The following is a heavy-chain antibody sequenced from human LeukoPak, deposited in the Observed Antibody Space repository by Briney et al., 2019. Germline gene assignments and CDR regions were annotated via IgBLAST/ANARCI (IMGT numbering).Heavy chain of an antibody. D-gene: IGHD2-8*02. J-gene: IGHJ4*02. V-gene: IGHV1-46*01. Sequence: ASVKVSCKASGYTFTSYYMHSVRQAPGQGLEWMGVSNPSVVGTNSAQKFQGRVTMTRDTYTSTVYMELSSLRSEDTAVFYCAREESGGYPDYWGQGTLVTVSS. CDR3: AREESGGYPDY. CDR2: SNPSVVGT. CDR1: GYTFTSYY.